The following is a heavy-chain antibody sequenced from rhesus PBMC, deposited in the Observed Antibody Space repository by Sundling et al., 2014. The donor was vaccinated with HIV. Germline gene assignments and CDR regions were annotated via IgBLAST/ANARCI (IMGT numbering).Heavy chain of an antibody. Sequence: QLQLQESGPGLVKPSETLSVTCAVSGGSIRSSYWSWIRQAPGKGLEWVGYIFGSGSSVKNNPSLKSRVTLSVDTSKNQFSLRLTSVTAADTAVYYCARGFPYNAWYGHYGLDSWGQGVVVTVSS. J-gene: IGHJ6*01. D-gene: IGHD6-31*01. CDR3: ARGFPYNAWYGHYGLDS. CDR1: GGSIRSSY. CDR2: IFGSGSSV. V-gene: IGHV4-169*01.